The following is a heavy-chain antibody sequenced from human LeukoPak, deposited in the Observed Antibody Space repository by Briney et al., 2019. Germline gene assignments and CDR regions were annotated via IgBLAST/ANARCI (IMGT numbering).Heavy chain of an antibody. Sequence: GGSLRLSCAASGFTVRTNYMTWVRQAPGKGLEWVSVIYRDGSKYYADSVKGRFTISRDNSKNTLYLQMNSLRAEETAVYYCARESLGYFDYWGQGTLVTVSS. V-gene: IGHV3-66*01. CDR2: IYRDGSK. D-gene: IGHD1-26*01. CDR1: GFTVRTNY. J-gene: IGHJ4*02. CDR3: ARESLGYFDY.